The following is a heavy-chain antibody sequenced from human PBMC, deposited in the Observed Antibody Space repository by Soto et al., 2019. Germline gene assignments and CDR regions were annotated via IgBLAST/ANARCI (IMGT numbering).Heavy chain of an antibody. CDR1: GGAFSDYA. V-gene: IGHV1-69*12. CDR3: ASWLKGPDIGNYYYGMDV. D-gene: IGHD2-15*01. CDR2: IMPIFREP. Sequence: QVQLVQSGAEVKKPGSSVKVSCKASGGAFSDYAFSWVRQAPGQGLEWLGGIMPIFREPDYAQKFQGRVTITADEFTRTAYMEMNSLRSEDTAVYYCASWLKGPDIGNYYYGMDVWGQGTTVTVS. J-gene: IGHJ6*02.